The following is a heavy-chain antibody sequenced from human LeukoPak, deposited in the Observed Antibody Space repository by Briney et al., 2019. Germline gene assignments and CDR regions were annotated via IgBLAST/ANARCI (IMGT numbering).Heavy chain of an antibody. V-gene: IGHV3-23*01. Sequence: GGSLRLSCAASGFTFSSYWMSWVRQAPGKGLEWVSAISGSGGSTYYADSVKGRFTISRDNSKNTLYLQMNSLRAEDTAVYYCAKDAEYYYDSSGYYWFDYWGQGTLVTVSS. CDR1: GFTFSSYW. CDR3: AKDAEYYYDSSGYYWFDY. CDR2: ISGSGGST. D-gene: IGHD3-22*01. J-gene: IGHJ4*02.